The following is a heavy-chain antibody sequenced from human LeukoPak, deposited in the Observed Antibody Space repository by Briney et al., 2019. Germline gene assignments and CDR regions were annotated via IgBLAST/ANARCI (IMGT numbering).Heavy chain of an antibody. V-gene: IGHV3-30-3*01. CDR2: ISYDGSNK. Sequence: GGSLRLSCAASGFTFSSYAMHWVRQAPGKGLEWVAVISYDGSNKYYADSVKGRFTISRDNSKNTLYLQMNSLRAEDTAVYHCARGRHYYDFWSGYPPEGDPFEYWGQGTLVTVSS. CDR3: ARGRHYYDFWSGYPPEGDPFEY. D-gene: IGHD3-3*01. CDR1: GFTFSSYA. J-gene: IGHJ4*02.